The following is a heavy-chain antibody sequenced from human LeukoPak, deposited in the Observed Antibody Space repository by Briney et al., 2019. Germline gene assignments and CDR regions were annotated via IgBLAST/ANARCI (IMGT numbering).Heavy chain of an antibody. Sequence: SETLSLTCTASGASVSTYYWSWIRQPPGKGLEWIGHMHSSGSTYYNPALKSRVTMSVDTSKNQFSLRLSSVTAADTAVYYCARVKDGSGPYLDYWSQGNLVTVSS. CDR2: MHSSGST. J-gene: IGHJ4*02. CDR1: GASVSTYY. CDR3: ARVKDGSGPYLDY. V-gene: IGHV4-59*02. D-gene: IGHD3-10*01.